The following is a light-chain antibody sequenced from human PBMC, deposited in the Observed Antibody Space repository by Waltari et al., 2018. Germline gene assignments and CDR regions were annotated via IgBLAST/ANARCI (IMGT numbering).Light chain of an antibody. J-gene: IGKJ1*01. CDR2: GAS. V-gene: IGKV3-15*01. CDR1: QSVSSN. Sequence: EIVMTHSPATLSVSPGERAPPSCRSSQSVSSNLAWYQQNPGQAPRLLIYGASARATGIPARFSGSGSGTEFTLTISSLQSEDFAVYYCQQYNNWPRTFGQGTKVEIK. CDR3: QQYNNWPRT.